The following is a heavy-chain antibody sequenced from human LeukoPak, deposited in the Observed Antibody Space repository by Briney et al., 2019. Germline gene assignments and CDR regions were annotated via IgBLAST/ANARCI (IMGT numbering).Heavy chain of an antibody. CDR2: IIPIFGTA. CDR1: GGTFSSYA. V-gene: IGHV1-69*05. D-gene: IGHD6-6*01. Sequence: SVKVSCKASGGTFSSYAISWVRQAPGQGLEWMGRIIPIFGTASYAQKFQGRVTITTDESTSTAYMELSSLRSEDTAVYYCARVGIVERQLDWFDPWGQGTLVTVSS. J-gene: IGHJ5*02. CDR3: ARVGIVERQLDWFDP.